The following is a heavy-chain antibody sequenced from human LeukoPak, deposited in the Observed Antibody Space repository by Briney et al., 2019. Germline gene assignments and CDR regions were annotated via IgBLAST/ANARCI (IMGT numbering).Heavy chain of an antibody. Sequence: GESLKISCKGSGYSFTNYWIGWVRQMPGKGLEWMGIIYPGDSDTRYSPSFQGQVTISADKSISTAYLQWSSLKASDTAMYYCARLSDYGDSHYYYGMDVWGQGTTVTVSS. CDR1: GYSFTNYW. V-gene: IGHV5-51*01. CDR3: ARLSDYGDSHYYYGMDV. D-gene: IGHD4-17*01. J-gene: IGHJ6*02. CDR2: IYPGDSDT.